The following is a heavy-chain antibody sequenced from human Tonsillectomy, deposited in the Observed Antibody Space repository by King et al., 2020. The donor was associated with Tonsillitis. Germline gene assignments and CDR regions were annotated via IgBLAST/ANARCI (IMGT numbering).Heavy chain of an antibody. V-gene: IGHV3-43*02. CDR1: GFTFDDYA. D-gene: IGHD2-15*01. J-gene: IGHJ1*01. CDR2: ISGDGDST. Sequence: VQLVESGGGVVQPGGSLRLSCAASGFTFDDYAMHWVHQAPGKGLEWVSLISGDGDSTYYGDSVKGRFTISRDNSKNSLYLQMNSLRTEDTALYYCAIDRSRILLWSSLRNWGQGTLVTVSS. CDR3: AIDRSRILLWSSLRN.